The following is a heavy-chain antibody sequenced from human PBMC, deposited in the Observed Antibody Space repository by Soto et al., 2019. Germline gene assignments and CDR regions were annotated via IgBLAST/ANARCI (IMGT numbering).Heavy chain of an antibody. V-gene: IGHV4-59*01. CDR1: NGFITGYY. J-gene: IGHJ4*02. Sequence: QVQLQESGPGLVKPSETLSLTCTVSNGFITGYYWSWVRQPPGKGLEWIGSVYNTGTPNYNPSLRSRVTMSADPSKSQFSLELSSVTAADTAIYFCAGERLKGSGYFDYWGQGTLVTVSS. CDR3: AGERLKGSGYFDY. CDR2: VYNTGTP.